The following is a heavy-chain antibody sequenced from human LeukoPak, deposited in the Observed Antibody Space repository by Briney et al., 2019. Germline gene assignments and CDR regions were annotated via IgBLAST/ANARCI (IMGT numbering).Heavy chain of an antibody. J-gene: IGHJ4*02. CDR1: GGSISSDY. CDR3: ARRRGTYYFDY. V-gene: IGHV4-4*09. Sequence: PSETLSLTCTVSGGSISSDYWNWIRQPPGKGLEWIGYIYTSGSTNYNPSLKSRVTISMDTSKNPFSLKLSSVTAADTAVYYCARRRGTYYFDYWGQGTLVTVSS. CDR2: IYTSGST.